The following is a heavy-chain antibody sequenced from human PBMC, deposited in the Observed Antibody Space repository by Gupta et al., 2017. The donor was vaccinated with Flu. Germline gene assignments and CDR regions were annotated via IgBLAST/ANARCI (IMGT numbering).Heavy chain of an antibody. Sequence: EVQLLESGGGLVQPGGSLRLSCSAYGFTFRSYAMSWVRQAPGKGLEWVSAISGSGGSTYYADSVKGRFTISRDNSKNTLYLQMNSLRAEDTAVYYCAKDITSRDGYKSDYWGQGTLVTVSS. D-gene: IGHD5-24*01. V-gene: IGHV3-23*01. CDR2: ISGSGGST. CDR1: GFTFRSYA. CDR3: AKDITSRDGYKSDY. J-gene: IGHJ4*02.